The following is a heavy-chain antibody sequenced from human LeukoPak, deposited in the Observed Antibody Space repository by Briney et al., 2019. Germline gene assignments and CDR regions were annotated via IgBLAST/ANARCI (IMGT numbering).Heavy chain of an antibody. CDR2: IYYSGST. V-gene: IGHV4-59*08. J-gene: IGHJ4*02. Sequence: SETLSLTCAVYGGSFSGYYWSWIRQPPGKGLEWIAYIYYSGSTSYNPSLKSRVTISVDTSKNQFSLKLSSVTAADTAAYYCARQPDRRQLVLWGQGTLVTVSS. CDR3: ARQPDRRQLVL. D-gene: IGHD6-13*01. CDR1: GGSFSGYY.